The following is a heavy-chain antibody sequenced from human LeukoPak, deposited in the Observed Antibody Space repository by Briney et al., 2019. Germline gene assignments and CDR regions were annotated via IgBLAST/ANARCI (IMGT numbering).Heavy chain of an antibody. J-gene: IGHJ3*02. D-gene: IGHD6-19*01. CDR3: ARHLRTQRTYRSGWTDGAFDI. CDR1: GGSISSSSYY. Sequence: SETLSLTCTVSGGSISSSSYYWGWIRQPPGKGLEWIGSIYYSGSTYYNPSLKSRVTISVDTSKNQFSLKLSSVTAADTAVYYCARHLRTQRTYRSGWTDGAFDIWGQGTMVTVSS. V-gene: IGHV4-39*01. CDR2: IYYSGST.